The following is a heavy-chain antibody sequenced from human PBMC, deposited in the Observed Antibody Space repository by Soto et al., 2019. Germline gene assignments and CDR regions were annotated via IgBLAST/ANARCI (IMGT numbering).Heavy chain of an antibody. CDR1: GFTFSNFA. Sequence: EVQLLESGGGLVQTGGSLRLSCAASGFTFSNFAMSWVRQASGKGLEWVSAISGGGGSPYYADSVKGRFTISRDNSKNTLYLQVNSLRAEDTAVYYCAKLSGPGWNGSSWYYFDYWGQGTLVTVSS. CDR3: AKLSGPGWNGSSWYYFDY. CDR2: ISGGGGSP. J-gene: IGHJ4*02. D-gene: IGHD6-13*01. V-gene: IGHV3-23*01.